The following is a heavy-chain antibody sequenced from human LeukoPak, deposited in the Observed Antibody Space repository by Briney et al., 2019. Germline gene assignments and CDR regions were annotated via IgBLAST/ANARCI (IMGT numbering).Heavy chain of an antibody. CDR3: AKSAVAGYYYYYMDV. J-gene: IGHJ6*03. V-gene: IGHV3-30*02. CDR2: IRYDGSNK. CDR1: GFTFSSYG. Sequence: GGSLRLSCAASGFTFSSYGMHWVRQAPGKGLEWVAFIRYDGSNKYYADSVKGRFTISRDNSKNTLYLQMNSLRVEDTAVYYCAKSAVAGYYYYYMDVWGKGTTVTVSS. D-gene: IGHD6-19*01.